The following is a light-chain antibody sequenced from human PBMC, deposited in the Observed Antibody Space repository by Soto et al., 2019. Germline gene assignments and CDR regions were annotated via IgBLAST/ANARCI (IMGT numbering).Light chain of an antibody. J-gene: IGKJ4*01. V-gene: IGKV3-15*01. CDR3: QQYNHWPLT. CDR1: QGLGTN. CDR2: AAS. Sequence: EVVTTQSPATLPVPPGERATLACRATQGLGTNLAWYQQKPGQAPRLLISAASTRATGVAGRFSGSGSGTEFPLTLSSLQSADFAVDYCQQYNHWPLTFGGGTKVVIK.